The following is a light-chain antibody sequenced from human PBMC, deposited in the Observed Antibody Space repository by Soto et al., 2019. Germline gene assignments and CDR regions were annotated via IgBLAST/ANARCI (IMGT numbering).Light chain of an antibody. CDR3: QQAYSFPIT. V-gene: IGKV1-12*01. CDR2: AAS. Sequence: DVQMTQSPSSVSASVGDRVTITCRASQDISSWIAWYQQKQGKAPKFLIHAASSLRSGVPSRFSGSGSGTDFTLTINSLQPEDFATYYCQQAYSFPITFGQGTRLEIK. CDR1: QDISSW. J-gene: IGKJ5*01.